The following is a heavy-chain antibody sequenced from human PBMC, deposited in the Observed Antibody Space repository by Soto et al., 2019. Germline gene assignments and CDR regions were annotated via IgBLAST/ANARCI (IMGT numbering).Heavy chain of an antibody. V-gene: IGHV4-59*01. CDR3: ARDLGDSSSCQHTTFDP. Sequence: SETLSLTCTVSGGSISSYYWSWIRQPPGKGLEWIGYIYYSGSTNYNPSLKSRVTISVDTSKNQFSLKLSSVTAADTAVYYCARDLGDSSSCQHTTFDPWGQGTLVTVSS. CDR1: GGSISSYY. D-gene: IGHD6-13*01. J-gene: IGHJ5*02. CDR2: IYYSGST.